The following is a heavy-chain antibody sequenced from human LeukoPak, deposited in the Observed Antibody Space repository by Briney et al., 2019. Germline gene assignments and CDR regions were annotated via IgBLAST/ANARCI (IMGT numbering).Heavy chain of an antibody. Sequence: SETPSLTCAVSGGSISSGGYSWSWIRQPPGKGLEWIGYIYHSGSTNYNPSLKSRVTISVDKSKNQFSLKLSSVTAADTAVYYCARLTNYGDYSNWFDPWGQGTLVTVSS. J-gene: IGHJ5*02. V-gene: IGHV4-30-2*01. CDR1: GGSISSGGYS. CDR3: ARLTNYGDYSNWFDP. CDR2: IYHSGST. D-gene: IGHD4-17*01.